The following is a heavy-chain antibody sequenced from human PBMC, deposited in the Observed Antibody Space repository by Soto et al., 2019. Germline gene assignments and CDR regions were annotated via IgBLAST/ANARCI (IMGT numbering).Heavy chain of an antibody. Sequence: PVGSLRLSCAASGFTFSSYAMHWVRQAPGKGLEWVAVISYDGSNKYYADSVKGRFTISRDNSKNTLYPQMNSLRAEDTAVYYCARDRVVPAAIRSYYYYGMDVWGQGTTVTVSS. CDR1: GFTFSSYA. CDR3: ARDRVVPAAIRSYYYYGMDV. V-gene: IGHV3-30-3*01. CDR2: ISYDGSNK. D-gene: IGHD2-2*02. J-gene: IGHJ6*02.